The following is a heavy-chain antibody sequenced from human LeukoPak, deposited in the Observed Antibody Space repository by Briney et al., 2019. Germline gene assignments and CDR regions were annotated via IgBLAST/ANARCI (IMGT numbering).Heavy chain of an antibody. Sequence: SETVSLTCTVPGGSISSFYWSWIRQPPGKGLEWIGYIYYSGSTNYNPSLQSRVTISVDTSKNQFSLKLSSVTAADSAVYYCARRVGGTTFFDHWGQGTLVTVSS. D-gene: IGHD1-26*01. CDR1: GGSISSFY. V-gene: IGHV4-59*01. CDR3: ARRVGGTTFFDH. J-gene: IGHJ4*02. CDR2: IYYSGST.